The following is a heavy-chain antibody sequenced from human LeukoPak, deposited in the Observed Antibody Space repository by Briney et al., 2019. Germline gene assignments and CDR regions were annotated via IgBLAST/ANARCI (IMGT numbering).Heavy chain of an antibody. CDR3: ARVPATVKADY. CDR2: INQDGSEK. Sequence: GGSLRLSCAASGFTFSSYSMNWVRQAPGKGLEWVANINQDGSEKYHVESVKGRFTISRDNAKSSLFLQMNSLRAEDTAVYYCARVPATVKADYWGQGTLVTVSS. CDR1: GFTFSSYS. J-gene: IGHJ4*02. V-gene: IGHV3-7*04. D-gene: IGHD4-17*01.